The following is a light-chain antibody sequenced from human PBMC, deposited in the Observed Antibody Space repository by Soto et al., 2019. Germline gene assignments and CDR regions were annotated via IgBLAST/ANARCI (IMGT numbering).Light chain of an antibody. Sequence: DIQMTQSPSSVSASVGDRVTITCRATQGISNWLAWYQQKPGQAPKLLIYAATSLQDGVPLRFRGSGSGADFTLTISALQPEDFATYYCQQANSLPLTFGGGTKLEIK. CDR2: AAT. V-gene: IGKV1-12*01. CDR1: QGISNW. J-gene: IGKJ4*02. CDR3: QQANSLPLT.